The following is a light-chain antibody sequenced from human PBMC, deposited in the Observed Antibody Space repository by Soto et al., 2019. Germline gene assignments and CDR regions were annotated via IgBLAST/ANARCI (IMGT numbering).Light chain of an antibody. Sequence: QSVLTQPPSASGSPGQSVTISCTGTSSDVGGYNYVSWYQQHPGKAPKLMIYEVSKRPSGVPDRFSGSKSGNTASLTVSGLQAEDEADYYFSSYAGSNNGVFGGGTKVTVL. CDR2: EVS. V-gene: IGLV2-8*01. CDR1: SSDVGGYNY. CDR3: SSYAGSNNGV. J-gene: IGLJ2*01.